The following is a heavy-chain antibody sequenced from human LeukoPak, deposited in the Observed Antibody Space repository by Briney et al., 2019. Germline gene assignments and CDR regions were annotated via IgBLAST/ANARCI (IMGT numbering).Heavy chain of an antibody. D-gene: IGHD2-15*01. CDR2: IYYSGST. V-gene: IGHV4-39*01. J-gene: IGHJ4*02. CDR1: GGSISSSSYY. CDR3: ARRYVVVAATPYYYFDY. Sequence: SETLSLTCTVSGGSISSSSYYWGWIRQPPGKGLERIGSIYYSGSTYYNSSLKSRVTISVDTSKNQFSLKLSSVTAADTAVYYCARRYVVVAATPYYYFDYWGQGTLVTVSS.